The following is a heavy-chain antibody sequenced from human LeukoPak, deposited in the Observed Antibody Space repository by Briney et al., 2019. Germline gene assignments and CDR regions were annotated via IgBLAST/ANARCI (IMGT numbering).Heavy chain of an antibody. J-gene: IGHJ6*02. V-gene: IGHV3-73*01. CDR2: IRSKANSYET. Sequence: GGSLKVSCAASGFTFSGSAMHWVRQASGKGLEWVGRIRSKANSYETAYAASVRGRFTISRDDSKNTAYLQMNSLQIEDTAVYYCTATPRAYCSSKGCYTDYYYYGMDVWGQGTTVTVSS. CDR3: TATPRAYCSSKGCYTDYYYYGMDV. CDR1: GFTFSGSA. D-gene: IGHD2-2*02.